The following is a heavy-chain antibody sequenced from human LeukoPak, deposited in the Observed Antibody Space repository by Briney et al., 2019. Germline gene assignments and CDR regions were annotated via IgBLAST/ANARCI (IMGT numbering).Heavy chain of an antibody. D-gene: IGHD3-22*01. V-gene: IGHV1-18*01. CDR3: ARVRTMIVVVINNWFDP. J-gene: IGHJ5*02. Sequence: ASVKVSCKASGYTFTSYGISWVRQAPGQGLEWMGWISAYNGNTNYAQKLQGRVTMTTDTSTSTAYMELRSLRSDDTAAYYCARVRTMIVVVINNWFDPWGQGTLVTVSS. CDR1: GYTFTSYG. CDR2: ISAYNGNT.